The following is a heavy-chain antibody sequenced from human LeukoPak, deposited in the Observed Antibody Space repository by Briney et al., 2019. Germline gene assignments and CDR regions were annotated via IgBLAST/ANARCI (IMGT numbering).Heavy chain of an antibody. J-gene: IGHJ2*01. CDR1: GFTFSNYW. D-gene: IGHD6-19*01. CDR2: INSDGSST. V-gene: IGHV3-74*01. CDR3: GRISSGWYSPFDY. Sequence: GGSLRLSCAASGFTFSNYWIHWVRQAPGKGLVWVSRINSDGSSTNYADSVKGRFTISRDNAKNTLYLQMNSLRAGDTAVYYCGRISSGWYSPFDYWGRGTLVTVSS.